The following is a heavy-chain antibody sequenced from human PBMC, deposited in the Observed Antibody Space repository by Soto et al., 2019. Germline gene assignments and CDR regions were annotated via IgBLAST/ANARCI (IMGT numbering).Heavy chain of an antibody. CDR2: IYSGGST. D-gene: IGHD2-15*01. J-gene: IGHJ4*02. CDR3: AREAATYFDY. Sequence: GGSLKLSCAASGFTVRRNYMSWVRQAPGKGLEWVSVIYSGGSTYYADSVKGRFTISRDNSKNTLYLQMNSLRAEDTAVYYCAREAATYFDYWGQGTLVTVSS. V-gene: IGHV3-53*01. CDR1: GFTVRRNY.